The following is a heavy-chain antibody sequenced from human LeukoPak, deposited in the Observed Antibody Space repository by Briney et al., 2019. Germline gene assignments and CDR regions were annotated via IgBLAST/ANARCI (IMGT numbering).Heavy chain of an antibody. D-gene: IGHD3-22*01. J-gene: IGHJ4*02. Sequence: GRSLRLSCAASGFTFSLYGIHWVRQAPGKGLEWVSAISGSGGSTYYADSVKGRFTISRDNSKNTLYLQMNSLRAEDTAVYYCAKDSSGYLSNDYWGQGTLVTVSS. CDR1: GFTFSLYG. V-gene: IGHV3-23*01. CDR3: AKDSSGYLSNDY. CDR2: ISGSGGST.